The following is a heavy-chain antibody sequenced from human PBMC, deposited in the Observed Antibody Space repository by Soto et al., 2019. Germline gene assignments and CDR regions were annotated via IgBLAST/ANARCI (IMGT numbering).Heavy chain of an antibody. CDR1: GFSVNANY. CDR3: ARGGYSSGWYHGAFDV. Sequence: EVQLEESGGDLVQPGGSLRLSCAASGFSVNANYMTWVRQAPGKGLEWVSIIYNSGSTFYADSVKGRFTISRLTSKNPLFLQMNNLRPEDTAVYYCARGGYSSGWYHGAFDVWGQGTMVTVSS. V-gene: IGHV3-53*04. D-gene: IGHD6-19*01. J-gene: IGHJ3*01. CDR2: IYNSGST.